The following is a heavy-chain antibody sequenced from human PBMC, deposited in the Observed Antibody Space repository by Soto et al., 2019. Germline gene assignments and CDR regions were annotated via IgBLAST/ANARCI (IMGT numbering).Heavy chain of an antibody. D-gene: IGHD3-10*01. V-gene: IGHV3-11*06. CDR2: ISSSSSYT. CDR1: GFTFSDYY. Sequence: GGSLRLSCAASGFTFSDYYMSWIRQAPGKGLEWVSYISSSSSYTNYADSVKGRFTISRDNAKNSLYLQMNSLRAEDTAVYYCARDNKDYGSGSYDFDYWGQGTLVTVSS. CDR3: ARDNKDYGSGSYDFDY. J-gene: IGHJ4*02.